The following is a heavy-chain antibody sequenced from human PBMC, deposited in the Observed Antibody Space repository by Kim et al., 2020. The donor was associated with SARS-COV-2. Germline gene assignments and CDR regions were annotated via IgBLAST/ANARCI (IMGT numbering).Heavy chain of an antibody. V-gene: IGHV3-9*01. J-gene: IGHJ6*01. CDR3: ATTAGGYSYGTRYYYYGM. Sequence: SLGLSCAASGFTFDDYAMHWVRQAPGKGLEWVSGISWNSGSIGYADSVKGRFTISRDNAKNSLYLQMNSLRAEDTALYYCATTAGGYSYGTRYYYYGM. CDR1: GFTFDDYA. CDR2: ISWNSGSI. D-gene: IGHD5-18*01.